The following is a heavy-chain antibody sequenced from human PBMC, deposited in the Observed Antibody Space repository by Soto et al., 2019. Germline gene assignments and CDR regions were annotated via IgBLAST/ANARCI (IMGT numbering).Heavy chain of an antibody. CDR1: GFSFNNYG. Sequence: QVQLVESGGGVVQPGGSLRLSCAASGFSFNNYGMHWVRQAPGKGLEWVAVILFDGSDNWYADSVKGRFTISRDNSKNTWYLHMNSLTAEDTAVYYCVKDMGYCSGGSCYWGAYFYYYMDVWGKGTTVTVSS. V-gene: IGHV3-30*18. CDR3: VKDMGYCSGGSCYWGAYFYYYMDV. CDR2: ILFDGSDN. J-gene: IGHJ6*03. D-gene: IGHD2-15*01.